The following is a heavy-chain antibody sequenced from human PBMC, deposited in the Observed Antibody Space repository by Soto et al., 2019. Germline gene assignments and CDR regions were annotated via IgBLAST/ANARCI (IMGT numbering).Heavy chain of an antibody. CDR1: GGTFSSYA. J-gene: IGHJ3*02. V-gene: IGHV1-69*13. Sequence: SVKVSCKASGGTFSSYAISWVRQAPGQGLEWMGGIIPIFGTANYAQKFQGRVTITADESTSTAYMELSSLRSEDTAVYYCARENSSGYAFDIWGQGTMVTVSS. D-gene: IGHD3-22*01. CDR3: ARENSSGYAFDI. CDR2: IIPIFGTA.